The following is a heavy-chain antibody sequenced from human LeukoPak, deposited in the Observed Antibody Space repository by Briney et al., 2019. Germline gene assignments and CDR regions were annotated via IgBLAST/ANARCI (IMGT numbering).Heavy chain of an antibody. CDR2: IKQDGSEK. V-gene: IGHV3-7*01. CDR1: GLTFSSYW. J-gene: IGHJ6*04. CDR3: ARDLVTRVDV. D-gene: IGHD2-21*02. Sequence: PGGSLRLSCAACGLTFSSYWMSWVRQAPGKGLEWVANIKQDGSEKYYVDSVKGRFSISRDNAKNSLYLQLNSLRAEDTAVYYCARDLVTRVDVWGKGTTVTVSS.